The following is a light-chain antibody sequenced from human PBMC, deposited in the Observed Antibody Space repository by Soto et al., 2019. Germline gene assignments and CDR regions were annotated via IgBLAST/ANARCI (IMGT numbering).Light chain of an antibody. CDR1: SSDVGSYNL. CDR3: CSYAGTSTYV. Sequence: QSVLTQPASVSGCPGQSITISCTGTSSDVGSYNLVSWYRHHPGKAPKLMVYEGSKRPSGVSNRFSGSKSGNTASLTISGLQAEDEADYYCCSYAGTSTYVFGTGTKVTVL. CDR2: EGS. J-gene: IGLJ1*01. V-gene: IGLV2-23*01.